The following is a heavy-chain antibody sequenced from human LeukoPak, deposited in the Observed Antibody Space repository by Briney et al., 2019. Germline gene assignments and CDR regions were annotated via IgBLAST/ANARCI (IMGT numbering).Heavy chain of an antibody. CDR3: ARASGTRPLGLAYYYYGMDV. D-gene: IGHD5-12*01. CDR1: GGSIRSNY. CDR2: IYYSGST. J-gene: IGHJ6*02. V-gene: IGHV4-59*01. Sequence: PSETLSLTCTVSGGSIRSNYWSWIRQPPGKRLEWIGYIYYSGSTNYNPSLKSRVTISVDTSKNQFSLKLSSVTAADTAVYYCARASGTRPLGLAYYYYGMDVWGQGTTVTVSS.